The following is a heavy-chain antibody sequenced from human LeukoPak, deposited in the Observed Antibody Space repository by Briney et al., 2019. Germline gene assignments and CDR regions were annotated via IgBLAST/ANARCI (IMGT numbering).Heavy chain of an antibody. J-gene: IGHJ4*02. CDR3: AKRPSDYGDYVSYFDY. CDR1: GFSFISYG. V-gene: IGHV3-30*18. D-gene: IGHD4-17*01. CDR2: ISDDGRGK. Sequence: GGSLRLSCAASGFSFISYGMHWVRQAPGKGLEWVGVISDDGRGKDYADSVKGRFTISRDNSKDTLYLQMNSLRAEGTAVYYCAKRPSDYGDYVSYFDYWGQGTLVTVSS.